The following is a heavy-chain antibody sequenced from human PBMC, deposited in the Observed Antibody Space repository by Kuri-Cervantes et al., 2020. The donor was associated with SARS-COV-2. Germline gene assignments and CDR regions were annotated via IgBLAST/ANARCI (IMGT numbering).Heavy chain of an antibody. V-gene: IGHV1-69*13. Sequence: SVKVSCKASGGTFSSYAISWVRQAPGQGLEWMGGIIPIFGTANYAQKFQGRVTITADESTSTAYMELSSLRSEDTAVYYCARVYGSGSYGAYYGMDVWGQGITVAVSS. CDR3: ARVYGSGSYGAYYGMDV. CDR2: IIPIFGTA. CDR1: GGTFSSYA. J-gene: IGHJ6*02. D-gene: IGHD3-10*01.